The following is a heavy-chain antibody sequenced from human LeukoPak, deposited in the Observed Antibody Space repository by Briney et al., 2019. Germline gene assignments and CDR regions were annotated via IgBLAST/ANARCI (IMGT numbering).Heavy chain of an antibody. J-gene: IGHJ6*02. V-gene: IGHV1-69*02. CDR3: ARGHQPPYYGMDV. Sequence: ASVKVSRKASGGTFSSYTISWVRQAPGQGLEWMGRIIPIFGIANYAQKFQGRVTITADKSTSTAYMELSSLRSEDTAVFYCARGHQPPYYGMDVWGQGTTVTVSS. CDR1: GGTFSSYT. CDR2: IIPIFGIA.